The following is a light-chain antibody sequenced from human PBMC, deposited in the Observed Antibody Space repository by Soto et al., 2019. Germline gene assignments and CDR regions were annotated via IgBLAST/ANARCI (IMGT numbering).Light chain of an antibody. V-gene: IGLV2-14*01. CDR3: LSFTSSFTYI. CDR1: SSDVGGYNY. J-gene: IGLJ1*01. Sequence: QSVLPQPSSVSVSPGQSITISCTGTSSDVGGYNYVSWYQHHPGKAPKLMIYEVTNRPSGVSIRSSGSKSGTTASLTISGLQAEDEADYYCLSFTSSFTYIFGTGTKVTVL. CDR2: EVT.